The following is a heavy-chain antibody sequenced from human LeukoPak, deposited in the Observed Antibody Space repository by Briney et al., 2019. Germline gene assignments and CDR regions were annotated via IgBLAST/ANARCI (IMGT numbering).Heavy chain of an antibody. CDR1: GYTFTGYY. V-gene: IGHV1-2*06. CDR2: INPNSGGT. CDR3: ARRGYYYDSSGYLD. Sequence: GASVKVSCKASGYTFTGYYMHWVRQAPGQGLEWMGRINPNSGGTNYAQKFQGRVTMTRDTSISTAYMELSRLRSDDTAVYYCARRGYYYDSSGYLDWGQGTLVTASS. D-gene: IGHD3-22*01. J-gene: IGHJ4*02.